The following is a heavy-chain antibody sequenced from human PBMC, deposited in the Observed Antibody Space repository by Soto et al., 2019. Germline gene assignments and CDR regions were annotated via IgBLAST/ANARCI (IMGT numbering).Heavy chain of an antibody. CDR2: ISGDGSNK. CDR1: GFTFSSYY. V-gene: IGHV3-30-3*01. CDR3: ARDRFASSWSYFDY. J-gene: IGHJ4*02. D-gene: IGHD6-13*01. Sequence: GGSLRLSCAASGFTFSSYYMSWVRQAPGKGLEWVAVISGDGSNKYYADSVKGRFTISRDNSKNTLYLQMNSLRAEDTAVYYCARDRFASSWSYFDYWGQGTPVTVSS.